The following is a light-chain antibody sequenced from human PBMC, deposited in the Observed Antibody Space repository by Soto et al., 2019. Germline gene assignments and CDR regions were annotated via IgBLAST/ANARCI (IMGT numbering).Light chain of an antibody. V-gene: IGKV3-20*01. CDR2: GAS. Sequence: EIVLTQSPGTLSLSPGERATLSCRASQSVSSSYLAWYQQKPGQAPRLLIYGASSRATGIPDRFSGSGSGTDFTITISRLEPEGFGVYYCQQYGSSRLTFGGGTKVEIE. CDR1: QSVSSSY. J-gene: IGKJ4*01. CDR3: QQYGSSRLT.